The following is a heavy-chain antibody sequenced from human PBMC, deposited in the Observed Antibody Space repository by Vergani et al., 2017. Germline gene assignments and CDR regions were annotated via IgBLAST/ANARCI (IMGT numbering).Heavy chain of an antibody. CDR3: ARGIAAPVFDY. J-gene: IGHJ4*02. Sequence: QVQLQESGPGLVKPSETLSLTCTVSGGSISSYYWSWIRQPPGKGLEWIGYIYYSGSTNYNPSLKSRVTISVDTSKNQFSLKLSSVTAADTAVYYCARGIAAPVFDYWGQGTLVTVSS. CDR2: IYYSGST. D-gene: IGHD6-6*01. V-gene: IGHV4-59*12. CDR1: GGSISSYY.